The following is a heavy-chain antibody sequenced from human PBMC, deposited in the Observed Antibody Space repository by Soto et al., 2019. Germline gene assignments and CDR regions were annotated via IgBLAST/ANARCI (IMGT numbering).Heavy chain of an antibody. CDR1: GGSINSGISS. J-gene: IGHJ4*02. Sequence: SETLSLTCTVSGGSINSGISSWNWIRQHPTKGLEWIGYLYYRGNTLYNPSLKSRTTISGHTSKNQFSLKLTSVTAAETAVYYCARESIDFWRGYSDYFDYGGQGTLVTVSS. D-gene: IGHD3-3*01. V-gene: IGHV4-31*03. CDR3: ARESIDFWRGYSDYFDY. CDR2: LYYRGNT.